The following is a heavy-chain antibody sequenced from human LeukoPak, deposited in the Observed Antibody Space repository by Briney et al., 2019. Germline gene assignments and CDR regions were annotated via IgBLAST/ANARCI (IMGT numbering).Heavy chain of an antibody. V-gene: IGHV4-39*07. Sequence: SETLSLTCTVSGGSISSSSYYWGWIRQPPGKGLEWIGSIYYSGSTYYNPSLKSRVTISVDTSKNQFSLKLSPVTAADTAVYYCARGRAVAGTGYWGQGTLVTVSS. CDR2: IYYSGST. D-gene: IGHD6-19*01. J-gene: IGHJ4*02. CDR3: ARGRAVAGTGY. CDR1: GGSISSSSYY.